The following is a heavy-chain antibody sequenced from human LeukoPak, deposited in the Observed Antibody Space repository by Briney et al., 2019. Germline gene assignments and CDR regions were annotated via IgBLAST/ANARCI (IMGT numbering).Heavy chain of an antibody. D-gene: IGHD7-27*01. CDR1: GFTLSSYA. CDR3: ARWTTGDKLDY. CDR2: ISSDGYRT. V-gene: IGHV3-64*01. J-gene: IGHJ4*02. Sequence: PGGSLRLSCAASGFTLSSYAMQWVRQAPGKGLERVSAISSDGYRTYYANSVKGRFTISRDNSKNTLYLQMGSLRAEDMAVYYCARWTTGDKLDYWGQGTLVTVSS.